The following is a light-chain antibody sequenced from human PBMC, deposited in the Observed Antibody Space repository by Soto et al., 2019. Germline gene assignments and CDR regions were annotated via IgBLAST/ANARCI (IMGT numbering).Light chain of an antibody. Sequence: EIVTTQSPATLSVSPGERATLSCRASQSVSNNLAWYQQKPGQAPRLLIYGASNRATGIPDRFSGSGSGTDFTLTISRLEPEDFAVYYCQQYGSSGTFGQGTKVDI. V-gene: IGKV3-20*01. CDR3: QQYGSSGT. J-gene: IGKJ1*01. CDR2: GAS. CDR1: QSVSNN.